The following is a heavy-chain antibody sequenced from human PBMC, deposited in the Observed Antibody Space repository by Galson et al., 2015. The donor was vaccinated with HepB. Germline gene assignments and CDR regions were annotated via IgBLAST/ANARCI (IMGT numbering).Heavy chain of an antibody. CDR3: AREGGAGWYEGNDY. J-gene: IGHJ4*02. D-gene: IGHD6-19*01. CDR2: ISHDGRNT. Sequence: LRLSCAASGFTFSSYSIHWVREAPGKGLEWVAIISHDGRNTYYAYSVKGRFTISRDNSRNTLYLQMNGLRSDDTAVYYRAREGGAGWYEGNDYWGQGTLVVVSS. CDR1: GFTFSSYS. V-gene: IGHV3-30*04.